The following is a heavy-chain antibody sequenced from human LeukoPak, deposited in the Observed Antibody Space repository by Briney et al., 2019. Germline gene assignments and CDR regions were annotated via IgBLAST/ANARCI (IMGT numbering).Heavy chain of an antibody. CDR2: IYPGDSDI. V-gene: IGHV5-51*01. Sequence: PGDSLKISCKGSGYSFTTYWIGWVRQRPGKGLEWMGIIYPGDSDIRYSPSFQGQVIISADKSISTAYLQWSSLKASDTAMYYCARQGIIHATSWPIDYWGQGTLLTVSS. CDR3: ARQGIIHATSWPIDY. CDR1: GYSFTTYW. J-gene: IGHJ4*02. D-gene: IGHD2-2*01.